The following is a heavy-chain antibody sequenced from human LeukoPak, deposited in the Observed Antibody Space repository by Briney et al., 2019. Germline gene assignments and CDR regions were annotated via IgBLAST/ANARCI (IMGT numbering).Heavy chain of an antibody. CDR2: IWYDGSNK. D-gene: IGHD3-3*01. J-gene: IGHJ6*03. CDR3: ARDPSYDFWSGYYYYYMDV. V-gene: IGHV3-33*01. Sequence: GRSLRLSCAASGFTFSSYGMHWVRQAPGKGLEWVAVIWYDGSNKYYADSVKGRFTISRDNSKNTLYLQMNSLRAEGTAVYYCARDPSYDFWSGYYYYYMDVWGKGTTVTVSS. CDR1: GFTFSSYG.